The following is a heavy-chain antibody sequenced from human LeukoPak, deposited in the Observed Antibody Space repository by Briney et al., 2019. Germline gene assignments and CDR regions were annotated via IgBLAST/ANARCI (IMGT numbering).Heavy chain of an antibody. D-gene: IGHD3-9*01. CDR3: ARASKLRYFDWLPSYFDY. Sequence: PGGSLRLSCAPSGFTFSGSWMSWVRQAPGKGLEWVANINQDGSETYYVDSVKGRFTISRDNAKNSLYLQMNSLRAEDTALYYCARASKLRYFDWLPSYFDYWGQGTLVTVSS. CDR2: INQDGSET. J-gene: IGHJ4*02. CDR1: GFTFSGSW. V-gene: IGHV3-7*01.